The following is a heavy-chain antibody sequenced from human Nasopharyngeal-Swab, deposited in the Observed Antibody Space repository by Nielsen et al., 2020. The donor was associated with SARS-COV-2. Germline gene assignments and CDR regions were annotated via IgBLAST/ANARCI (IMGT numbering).Heavy chain of an antibody. Sequence: GGSLRLSCAASGFTFSSFGMHWVRQAPGKGLEWVAVISYDGNNKYYADSVKGRFTISRDNSKNTLYLQMDSLRAEDTAVYYCAKVRDGYNQGFGYWGQGTLVTVSS. CDR1: GFTFSSFG. CDR3: AKVRDGYNQGFGY. CDR2: ISYDGNNK. D-gene: IGHD5-24*01. J-gene: IGHJ4*02. V-gene: IGHV3-30*18.